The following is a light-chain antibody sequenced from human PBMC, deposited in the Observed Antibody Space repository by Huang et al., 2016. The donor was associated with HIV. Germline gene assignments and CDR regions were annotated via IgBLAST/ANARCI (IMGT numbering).Light chain of an antibody. Sequence: EVVMTQSPATLSVSPGERTTLSCRASESVSSSLAWYQQRPGQPPRLLIDGASTRATGTPTRFSGSGSGTEFTLTISSLQFEDFAVYYCQQYNNWPPYTFGQGTKLEIK. CDR1: ESVSSS. CDR2: GAS. V-gene: IGKV3-15*01. CDR3: QQYNNWPPYT. J-gene: IGKJ2*01.